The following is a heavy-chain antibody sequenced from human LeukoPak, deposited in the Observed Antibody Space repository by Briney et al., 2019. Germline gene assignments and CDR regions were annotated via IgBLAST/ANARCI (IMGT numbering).Heavy chain of an antibody. CDR3: TRGSSGRRDN. D-gene: IGHD6-19*01. V-gene: IGHV1-8*01. CDR1: GYTFTSCD. Sequence: GSVNCSCKASGYTFTSCDINWVRQATGQGLEWMGWMNPNSGNTGYGQSFQGRITMTRDISIRTAYMELSNLTSEDTAIYYCTRGSSGRRDNWGQGTLVTVS. J-gene: IGHJ4*02. CDR2: MNPNSGNT.